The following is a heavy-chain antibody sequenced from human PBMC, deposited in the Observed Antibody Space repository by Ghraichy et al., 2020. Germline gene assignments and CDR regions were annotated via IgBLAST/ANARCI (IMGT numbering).Heavy chain of an antibody. CDR2: ISGSGGST. J-gene: IGHJ4*02. CDR3: AKVPTNYYYDSLYYFDY. CDR1: GFTFSSYA. D-gene: IGHD3-22*01. Sequence: GGSLRLSCAASGFTFSSYAMSWVRQAPGKGLEWVSAISGSGGSTYYADSVKGRFTISRDNSKNTLYLQMNSLRAEDTAVYYCAKVPTNYYYDSLYYFDYWGQGTLVTVSS. V-gene: IGHV3-23*01.